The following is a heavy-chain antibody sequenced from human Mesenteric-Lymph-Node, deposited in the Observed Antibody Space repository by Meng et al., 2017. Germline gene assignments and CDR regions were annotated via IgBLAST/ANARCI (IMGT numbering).Heavy chain of an antibody. J-gene: IGHJ3*02. V-gene: IGHV3-33*08. CDR1: GFTFSSYS. CDR2: IWYDGSNK. CDR3: ARVVGGYYYDSLDAFDI. Sequence: GGSLRLSCAASGFTFSSYSMSWVRQAPGKGLEWVAVIWYDGSNKYYADSVKGRFTISRDNSKNTLYLQMNSLRAEDTAVYYCARVVGGYYYDSLDAFDIWGQGTMVTVSS. D-gene: IGHD3-22*01.